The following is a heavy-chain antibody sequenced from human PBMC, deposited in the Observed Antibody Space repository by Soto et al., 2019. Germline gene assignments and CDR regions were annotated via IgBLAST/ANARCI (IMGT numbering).Heavy chain of an antibody. Sequence: GGSLRLSCAASGFTVSSNYMSWVRQAPGKGLEWVSVIYSGGSTYYADSVKGRFTISRDNSKNTLYLQMNSLRAEDTAVYYCARAPYYYDSSGYEYWGQGTLVTVSS. CDR3: ARAPYYYDSSGYEY. D-gene: IGHD3-22*01. CDR2: IYSGGST. J-gene: IGHJ4*02. CDR1: GFTVSSNY. V-gene: IGHV3-53*01.